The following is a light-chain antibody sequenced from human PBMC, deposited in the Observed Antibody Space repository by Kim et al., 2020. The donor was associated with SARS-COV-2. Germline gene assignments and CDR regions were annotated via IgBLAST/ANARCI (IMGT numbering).Light chain of an antibody. Sequence: RVTSSCTGSSSNIGAGYDVHWYQQLPGTAPKLLIYGNSNRPSGVPDRFSGSKSGTSASLAITGLQAEDEADYCCQSYDSSLSGVVFGGGTQLTVL. V-gene: IGLV1-40*01. CDR2: GNS. J-gene: IGLJ2*01. CDR1: SSNIGAGYD. CDR3: QSYDSSLSGVV.